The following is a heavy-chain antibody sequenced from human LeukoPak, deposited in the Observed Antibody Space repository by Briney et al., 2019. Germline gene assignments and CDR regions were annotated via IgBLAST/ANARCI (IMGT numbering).Heavy chain of an antibody. CDR2: IYYSGST. Sequence: PSETLSLTCTVSGGSISSSSYYWGWIRQPPGKGLEWIGSIYYSGSTYYNPSLKSRVTISVDTSKNQFSLKLSSVTAADTAVYYCARRTSYYDSSGYYPYYFDYWGQGTLVTVSS. D-gene: IGHD3-22*01. CDR1: GGSISSSSYY. CDR3: ARRTSYYDSSGYYPYYFDY. J-gene: IGHJ4*02. V-gene: IGHV4-39*01.